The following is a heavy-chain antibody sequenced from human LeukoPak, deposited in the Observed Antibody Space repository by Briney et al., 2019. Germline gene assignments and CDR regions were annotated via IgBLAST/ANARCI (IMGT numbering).Heavy chain of an antibody. CDR3: VTDLVIKGYFDY. D-gene: IGHD2-21*01. V-gene: IGHV3-15*01. J-gene: IGHJ4*02. CDR1: GFTFSNVW. Sequence: GGSLRLSCAASGFTFSNVWMSWVRQVPGKGLEWVGRIRRKTDGETTDHAAPVKGRFTISRDDLKNTLYLQMNSLKTEDTAVYYCVTDLVIKGYFDYWGQGALVTVSS. CDR2: IRRKTDGETT.